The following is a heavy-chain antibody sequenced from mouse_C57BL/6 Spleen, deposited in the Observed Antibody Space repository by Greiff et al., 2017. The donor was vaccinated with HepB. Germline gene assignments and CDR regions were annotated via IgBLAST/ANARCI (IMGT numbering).Heavy chain of an antibody. CDR3: ARWGYGSEDFDV. V-gene: IGHV1-52*01. CDR2: IDPSDSET. Sequence: QVQLQQSGAELVRPGSSVKLSCKASGYTFTSYWMHWVKQRPIQGLEWIGNIDPSDSETHYNQKFKDKATLTVDKSSSTAYMQLSSLTSEDSAVYYCARWGYGSEDFDVWGTGTTVTVSS. D-gene: IGHD1-1*01. J-gene: IGHJ1*03. CDR1: GYTFTSYW.